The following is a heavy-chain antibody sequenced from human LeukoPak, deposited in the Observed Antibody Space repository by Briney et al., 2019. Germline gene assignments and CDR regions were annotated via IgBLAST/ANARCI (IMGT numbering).Heavy chain of an antibody. J-gene: IGHJ4*02. CDR1: GFTFDDYA. D-gene: IGHD4-17*01. CDR3: AKDGGLHGDYVHFDY. Sequence: PGGSLRLSCEASGFTFDDYAMHWVRQAPGKGLEWVSSISWNSGNIHYADSVKGRFTISRDNARNSLYLQMKSLRPEDTALYYCAKDGGLHGDYVHFDYWGQGTLVTVSS. CDR2: ISWNSGNI. V-gene: IGHV3-9*01.